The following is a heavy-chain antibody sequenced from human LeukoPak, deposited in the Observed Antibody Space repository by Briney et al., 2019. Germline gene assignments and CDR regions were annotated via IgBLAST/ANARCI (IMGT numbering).Heavy chain of an antibody. CDR2: IYTSGST. V-gene: IGHV4-4*07. CDR3: ARDYYYDSSVVAFDI. Sequence: SETLSLTCTVSGGSISSYYWSWIRQPAGKGLEWIGRIYTSGSTNYNPSLKSRVTMSVDTSKNQFSLKLSSVTAADTAVYYCARDYYYDSSVVAFDIWGQGTMVTVSS. D-gene: IGHD3-22*01. CDR1: GGSISSYY. J-gene: IGHJ3*02.